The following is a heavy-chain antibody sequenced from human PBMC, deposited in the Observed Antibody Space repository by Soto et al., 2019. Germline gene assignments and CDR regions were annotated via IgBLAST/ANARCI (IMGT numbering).Heavy chain of an antibody. V-gene: IGHV3-53*01. J-gene: IGHJ4*02. D-gene: IGHD3-10*01. CDR1: GFTVSSNY. CDR2: IYSGGST. Sequence: GGSLRLSCAASGFTVSSNYMSWVRQAPGKGLEWVSVIYSGGSTYYADSVKGRFTISRDNSKNTLYLQMNSLRAEDTAVYYCARARFLWFDFDYCGQGTLVTVSS. CDR3: ARARFLWFDFDY.